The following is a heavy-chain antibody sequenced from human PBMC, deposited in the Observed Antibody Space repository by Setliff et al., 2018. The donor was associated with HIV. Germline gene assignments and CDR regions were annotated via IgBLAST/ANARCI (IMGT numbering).Heavy chain of an antibody. CDR1: GDSIHSHY. J-gene: IGHJ6*03. V-gene: IGHV4-59*11. Sequence: TLSLTCIVSGDSIHSHYWSLIRQPPGKGLEWIGNIYNYASPNYNPSLKSRVTILLDTSKNQFSLRLDSLTAADTAVYYCARQRGRIGTTWYNQYMDVWGKGATVTAP. CDR2: IYNYASP. D-gene: IGHD1-7*01. CDR3: ARQRGRIGTTWYNQYMDV.